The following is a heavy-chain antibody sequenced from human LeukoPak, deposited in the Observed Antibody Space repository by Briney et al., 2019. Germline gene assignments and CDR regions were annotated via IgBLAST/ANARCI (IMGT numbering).Heavy chain of an antibody. V-gene: IGHV3-74*01. J-gene: IGHJ3*01. D-gene: IGHD3/OR15-3a*01. CDR2: INNDGGGT. CDR3: ARGGLDHAFDF. Sequence: GGSLRLSCAASGFTFSTYWMYWVRQAPGKGLEYVSRINNDGGGTTYADSVKGRFTISRDSAKNTVYLQMNSLRPEDTAMYYCARGGLDHAFDFWGQGTMVTVSS. CDR1: GFTFSTYW.